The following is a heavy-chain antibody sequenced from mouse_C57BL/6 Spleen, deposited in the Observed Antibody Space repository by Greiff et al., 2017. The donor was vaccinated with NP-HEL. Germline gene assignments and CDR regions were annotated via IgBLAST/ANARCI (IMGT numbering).Heavy chain of an antibody. Sequence: VQLKESGPGLVKPSQSLSLTCSVTGYSITSGYYWNWIRQFPGNKLEWMGYISYDGSNNYNPSLKNRISITRDTSKNQFFLKLNSVTTEDTATYYCARGYVVAYWGQGTLVTVSA. CDR2: ISYDGSN. V-gene: IGHV3-6*01. D-gene: IGHD1-1*01. CDR3: ARGYVVAY. J-gene: IGHJ3*01. CDR1: GYSITSGYY.